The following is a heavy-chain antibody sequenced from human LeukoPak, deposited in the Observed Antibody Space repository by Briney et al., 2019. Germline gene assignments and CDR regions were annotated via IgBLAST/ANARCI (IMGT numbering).Heavy chain of an antibody. CDR1: GFTFSSYA. V-gene: IGHV3-64D*06. D-gene: IGHD2-15*01. Sequence: GGSLRLSCSASGFTFSSYAMHRVRQAPGKGLEYVSAISSNGGSTYYADSVKGRFTISRDNSKNTLYLQMSSLRAEDTAVYYCVKDHCSGGSCYYFDYWGQGTLVTVSS. J-gene: IGHJ4*02. CDR2: ISSNGGST. CDR3: VKDHCSGGSCYYFDY.